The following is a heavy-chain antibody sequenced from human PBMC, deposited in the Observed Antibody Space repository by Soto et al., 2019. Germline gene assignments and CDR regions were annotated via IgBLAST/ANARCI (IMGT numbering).Heavy chain of an antibody. J-gene: IGHJ4*02. V-gene: IGHV4-59*08. CDR2: IYYSGST. D-gene: IGHD3-9*01. CDR3: ARHSSGYYDILTGYYTTYYFDY. CDR1: GGSISSYY. Sequence: SETLSLACTVSGGSISSYYWSWIRQPPGKGLEWIGYIYYSGSTNYNPSLKSRVTISVDTSKNQFSLKLSSVTAADTAVYYCARHSSGYYDILTGYYTTYYFDYWGKGTPVTVYS.